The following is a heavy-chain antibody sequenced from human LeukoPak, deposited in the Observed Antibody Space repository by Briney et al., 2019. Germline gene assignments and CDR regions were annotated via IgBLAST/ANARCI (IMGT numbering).Heavy chain of an antibody. CDR3: ARGRLVYDFWSGYYWFDP. J-gene: IGHJ5*02. CDR2: IKPNSGGT. CDR1: GYTFTGYY. V-gene: IGHV1-2*02. Sequence: ASVKVSCKASGYTFTGYYMHWVRQAPGQGLEWMGWIKPNSGGTNYAQKFQGRVTMTRDTSISTAYMELSRLRSDDTAVYYCARGRLVYDFWSGYYWFDPWGQGTLVTVSS. D-gene: IGHD3-3*01.